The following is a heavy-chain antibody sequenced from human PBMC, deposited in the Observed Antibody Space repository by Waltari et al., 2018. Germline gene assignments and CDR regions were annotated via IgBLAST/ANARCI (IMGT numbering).Heavy chain of an antibody. J-gene: IGHJ4*02. CDR1: GGSISSSSYY. V-gene: IGHV4-39*07. CDR3: AREKWSVARAYYFDY. D-gene: IGHD2-8*01. CDR2: IYYSGST. Sequence: QLQLQESGPGLVKPSETLFLTCTVSGGSISSSSYYWGWIRQPPGKGLEWIGSIYYSGSTYYNPSLKSRVTISVDTSKNQFSLKLSSVTAADTAVYYCAREKWSVARAYYFDYWGQGTLVTVSS.